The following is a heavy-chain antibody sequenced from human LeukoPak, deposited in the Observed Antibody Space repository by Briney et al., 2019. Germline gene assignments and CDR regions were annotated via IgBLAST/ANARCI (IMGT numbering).Heavy chain of an antibody. D-gene: IGHD2/OR15-2a*01. CDR3: ARDRIDGRGYFDY. J-gene: IGHJ4*02. Sequence: SETLSLTCTVSGGSISSYYWSWIRQPPGKGLEWTGYIYYSGSTNYNPSLKSRVTISVDTSKNQFSLKLSSVTAADTAVYYCARDRIDGRGYFDYWGQGTLVTVSS. V-gene: IGHV4-59*01. CDR2: IYYSGST. CDR1: GGSISSYY.